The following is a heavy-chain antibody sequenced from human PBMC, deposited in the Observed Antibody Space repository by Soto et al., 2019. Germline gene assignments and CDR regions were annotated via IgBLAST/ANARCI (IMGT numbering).Heavy chain of an antibody. CDR3: AGWGGYSGYARHYYGMDV. D-gene: IGHD5-12*01. V-gene: IGHV5-51*01. J-gene: IGHJ6*02. CDR2: IYPGDSDT. Sequence: GESLTISCKGSGYSFTSYWIGWVRQMPGKGLEWMGIIYPGDSDTRYSPSFQGQVTISADKSISTAYLQWSSLKASDTAMYYCAGWGGYSGYARHYYGMDVWGQRTTVTVAS. CDR1: GYSFTSYW.